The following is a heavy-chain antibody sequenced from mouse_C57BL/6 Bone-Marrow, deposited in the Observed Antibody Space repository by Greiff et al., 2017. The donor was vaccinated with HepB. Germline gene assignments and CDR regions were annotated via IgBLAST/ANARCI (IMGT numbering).Heavy chain of an antibody. V-gene: IGHV1-82*01. CDR3: ARRGLAY. Sequence: VQLQQSGPELVKPGASVKISCKASGYAFSSSWMNWVKQRPGKGLEWIGRLYPGDGDTNYNGKFKGKATLTADKSSSTAYMQLSSLTSEDSAVYFCARRGLAYWGQGTLVTVSA. CDR2: LYPGDGDT. D-gene: IGHD3-3*01. CDR1: GYAFSSSW. J-gene: IGHJ3*01.